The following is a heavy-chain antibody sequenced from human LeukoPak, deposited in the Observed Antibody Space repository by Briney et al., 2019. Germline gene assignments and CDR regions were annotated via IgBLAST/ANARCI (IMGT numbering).Heavy chain of an antibody. CDR3: ARGSSTGWPDYFDY. D-gene: IGHD2-2*01. CDR1: GFTLSTYW. V-gene: IGHV3-74*01. Sequence: PGGSLRLSCAASGFTLSTYWMHWVRQAPGKGLLWVSRINGDGRDTPYADSVKGRFTISRDNAKNTLYLQMNSLRAEDTAVYYCARGSSTGWPDYFDYWGRGTLVTVSS. CDR2: INGDGRDT. J-gene: IGHJ4*02.